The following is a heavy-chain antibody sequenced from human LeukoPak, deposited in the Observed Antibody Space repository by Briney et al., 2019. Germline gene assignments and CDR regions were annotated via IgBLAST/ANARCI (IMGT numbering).Heavy chain of an antibody. CDR1: GGSISSYY. D-gene: IGHD6-13*01. V-gene: IGHV4-59*01. J-gene: IGHJ4*02. CDR2: IYYSGST. Sequence: SETLSLTCTVSGGSISSYYWSWIRQPLGKGLEWIGYIYYSGSTNYNPSLKSRVTISVDTSKNQFSLKLSSVTAADTAVYYCARGGLYSSSWYVSPLDYWGQGTLVTVSS. CDR3: ARGGLYSSSWYVSPLDY.